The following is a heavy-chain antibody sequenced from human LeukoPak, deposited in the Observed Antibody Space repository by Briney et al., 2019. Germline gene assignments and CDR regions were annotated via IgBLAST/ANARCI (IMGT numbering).Heavy chain of an antibody. CDR1: GFTFSSYW. D-gene: IGHD3-22*01. V-gene: IGHV3-74*03. CDR3: ARARSGYSFDY. CDR2: INSDGIST. Sequence: PGGSLRLSCAASGFTFSSYWMHWVRQAPGKGLVWVSRINSDGISTKYADSVKGRFTISRDNAKNTLFLQMNSLRAEDTAVYYCARARSGYSFDYWGQGTLVTVSS. J-gene: IGHJ4*02.